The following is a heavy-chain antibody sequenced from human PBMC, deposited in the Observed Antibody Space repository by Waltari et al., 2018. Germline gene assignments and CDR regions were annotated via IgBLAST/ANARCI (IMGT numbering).Heavy chain of an antibody. Sequence: QVQLQESGPGLVKPSETLSLTCTVSVGSVTGYYWSWIRQPPGKGLEWIGHVYYSGNTDYNPSLKSRVTISVDTSRNQFSLNLGSVTAADTAVYYCAREIYGGNSRPYDYWGQGTLVTVSS. D-gene: IGHD2-15*01. CDR2: VYYSGNT. J-gene: IGHJ4*02. V-gene: IGHV4-59*02. CDR1: VGSVTGYY. CDR3: AREIYGGNSRPYDY.